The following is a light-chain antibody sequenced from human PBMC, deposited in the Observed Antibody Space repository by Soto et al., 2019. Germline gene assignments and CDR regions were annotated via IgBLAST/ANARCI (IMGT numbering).Light chain of an antibody. Sequence: EIVMTQSPVTLSVSPGERATLSCRASQSVRSNLAWYQQKPGQAPNLLIYGAFTRATGIPARFSGTGSGTEFTLTISSLQSEDFALYYGQQYNDWPLTFGQGTKVDI. V-gene: IGKV3-15*01. J-gene: IGKJ1*01. CDR1: QSVRSN. CDR2: GAF. CDR3: QQYNDWPLT.